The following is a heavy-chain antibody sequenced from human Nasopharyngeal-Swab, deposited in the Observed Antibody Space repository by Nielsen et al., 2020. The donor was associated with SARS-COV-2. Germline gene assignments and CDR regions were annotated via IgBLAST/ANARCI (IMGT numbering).Heavy chain of an antibody. D-gene: IGHD3-9*01. CDR2: IWYDGSNK. V-gene: IGHV3-33*01. CDR3: ARDGDILTGLSLDY. Sequence: PGKGLEWVAVIWYDGSNKYYADSVKGRFTISRDNSKNTLYLQMNSLRAEDTAVYYCARDGDILTGLSLDYWGQGTLVTVSS. J-gene: IGHJ4*02.